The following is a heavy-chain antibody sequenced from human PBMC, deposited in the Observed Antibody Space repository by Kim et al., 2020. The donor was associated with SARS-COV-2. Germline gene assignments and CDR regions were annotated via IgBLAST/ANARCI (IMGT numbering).Heavy chain of an antibody. CDR2: INTNTGNP. V-gene: IGHV7-4-1*02. J-gene: IGHJ6*02. D-gene: IGHD2-2*01. CDR3: ARQMVEYQLLFAPGYGMDV. Sequence: ASVKVSCKASGYTFTDYAMNWVRQAPGQGLEWMGWINTNTGNPTYAQGFTGRFVFSLDTSVTTAYLQISSLKAEDTAVYYCARQMVEYQLLFAPGYGMDVWGQGTTVTASS. CDR1: GYTFTDYA.